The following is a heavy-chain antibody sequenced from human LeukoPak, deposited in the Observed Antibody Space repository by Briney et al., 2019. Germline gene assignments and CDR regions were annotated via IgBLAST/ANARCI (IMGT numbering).Heavy chain of an antibody. CDR3: ARHKSFDYLSPIDT. Sequence: SETLSLTCPVSGGSVSSSRYCWGWIRQPPGKGLDWIGSIYYTGSTYYKPSLKSRVTISVDASKYQISLKPSSVTAADTAVYFCARHKSFDYLSPIDTWGQGTLVTVSP. D-gene: IGHD3-9*01. J-gene: IGHJ5*02. CDR2: IYYTGST. V-gene: IGHV4-39*01. CDR1: GGSVSSSRYC.